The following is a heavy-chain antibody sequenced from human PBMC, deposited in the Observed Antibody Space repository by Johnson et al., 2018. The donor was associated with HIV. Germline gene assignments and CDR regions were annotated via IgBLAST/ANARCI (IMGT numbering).Heavy chain of an antibody. J-gene: IGHJ3*01. Sequence: LVESGGVVVQPGGSLRLSCAASGFTFDDYSMHWVRQAPGKGLELVGRIKSKTDGGTTDYAAPVKGRFTISRNDSKNTLYLQMNSLKTEDTAVYYCTTVEYGSGSPLWGQGTMVTVSS. CDR2: IKSKTDGGTT. CDR1: GFTFDDYS. D-gene: IGHD3-10*01. V-gene: IGHV3-15*01. CDR3: TTVEYGSGSPL.